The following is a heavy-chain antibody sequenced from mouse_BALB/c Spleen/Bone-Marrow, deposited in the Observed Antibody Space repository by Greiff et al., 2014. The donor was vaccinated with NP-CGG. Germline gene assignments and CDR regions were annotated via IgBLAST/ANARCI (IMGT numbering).Heavy chain of an antibody. CDR2: IYPGDGDT. J-gene: IGHJ4*01. CDR3: ARSLYYGSSYPLYAMDY. V-gene: IGHV1-80*01. D-gene: IGHD1-1*01. CDR1: GYAFSSYW. Sequence: VQLQESGADLVRPGSSVKISCKASGYAFSSYWMNWVKQRPRQGLEWIGQIYPGDGDTNYNGKFKGRATLTADKSSSTAYMQLSSLTSEDSAVYFCARSLYYGSSYPLYAMDYWGQGTSVTVSS.